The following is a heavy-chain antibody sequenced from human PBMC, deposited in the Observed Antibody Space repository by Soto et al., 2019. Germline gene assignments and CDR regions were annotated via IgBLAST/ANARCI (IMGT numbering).Heavy chain of an antibody. D-gene: IGHD6-13*01. CDR1: GGSISSYY. CDR3: ARGQLKFDP. CDR2: IYYSGST. J-gene: IGHJ5*02. V-gene: IGHV4-59*01. Sequence: PSETLSLTCSVSGGSISSYYWVWIRQPPGKGLEWIWYIYYSGSTNYNPSLKSRVTISVDTSKNQFSLKLSSVTAADTAVYYCARGQLKFDPWGQGTLVTVSS.